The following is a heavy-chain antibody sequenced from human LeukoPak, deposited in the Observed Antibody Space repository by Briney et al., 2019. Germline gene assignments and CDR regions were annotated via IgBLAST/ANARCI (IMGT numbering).Heavy chain of an antibody. CDR2: IYSGGST. Sequence: GGSLRLSCAASGFTVSSNYMSWVRQAPGKGLEWVSVIYSGGSTYYADSVKGRFTISRDNSKNTLYLQMNSLRAEDTAVYYCARDPRRHRGAFDIWGQGTMVSVSS. CDR3: ARDPRRHRGAFDI. CDR1: GFTVSSNY. D-gene: IGHD1-14*01. J-gene: IGHJ3*02. V-gene: IGHV3-66*01.